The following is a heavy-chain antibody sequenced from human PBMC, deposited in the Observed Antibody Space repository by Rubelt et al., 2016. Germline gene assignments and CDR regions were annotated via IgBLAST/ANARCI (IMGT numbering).Heavy chain of an antibody. J-gene: IGHJ4*02. D-gene: IGHD6-19*01. CDR2: INPNSGGT. V-gene: IGHV1-2*02. CDR1: GYTFTGYY. CDR3: ARDLYKGPRWLVAY. Sequence: QVQLVQSGAEVKKPGASVKVSCKASGYTFTGYYMHWVRQAPGQGLEWMGWINPNSGGTNYARKVQGRVPMTRDTSISTASMGLSRLRSADTAVYYCARDLYKGPRWLVAYWGQGTLVTVSS.